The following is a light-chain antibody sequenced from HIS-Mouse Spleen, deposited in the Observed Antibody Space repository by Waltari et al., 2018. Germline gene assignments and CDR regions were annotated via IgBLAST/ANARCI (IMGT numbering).Light chain of an antibody. Sequence: SYELTQPPSVSVSPGQTARITCSGDALPKKYAYWYQQKSGQAPVLVIYEDSKRPSGIPEGFSGSRSGTMATLTISGAQVEDESDYYCYSTDSSGNHRVFGGGTKLTVL. CDR1: ALPKKY. V-gene: IGLV3-10*01. J-gene: IGLJ2*01. CDR3: YSTDSSGNHRV. CDR2: EDS.